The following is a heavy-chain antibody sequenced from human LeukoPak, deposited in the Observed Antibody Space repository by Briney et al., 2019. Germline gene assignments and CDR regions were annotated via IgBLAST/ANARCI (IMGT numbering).Heavy chain of an antibody. CDR3: ARVPTTVTYTDY. CDR1: GFPFSDYY. D-gene: IGHD4-17*01. Sequence: PGGSLRLSCGASGFPFSDYYMSWIRQAPGKGVEWVSYISTTGSTKYYADSVKGRFTIPRDNAKNSLYLQTNSLRAEDTAVYYCARVPTTVTYTDYWGQGTLVTVSS. V-gene: IGHV3-11*01. J-gene: IGHJ4*02. CDR2: ISTTGSTK.